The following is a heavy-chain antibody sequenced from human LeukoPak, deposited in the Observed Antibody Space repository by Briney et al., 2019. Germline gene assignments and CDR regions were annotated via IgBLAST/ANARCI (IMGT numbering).Heavy chain of an antibody. Sequence: SGPGLVKPSQTLSLTCAISGDSVFSNSSWNWIRQSPSRGLEWLGRTYYMSKWYNDYVVSVKSRININPDTSKNQFSLQLSSVTPEDTAVYYCARGGQGDGYSADEAFDIWGQGTMVTVSS. CDR1: GDSVFSNSS. D-gene: IGHD5-18*01. V-gene: IGHV6-1*01. CDR3: ARGGQGDGYSADEAFDI. CDR2: TYYMSKWYN. J-gene: IGHJ3*02.